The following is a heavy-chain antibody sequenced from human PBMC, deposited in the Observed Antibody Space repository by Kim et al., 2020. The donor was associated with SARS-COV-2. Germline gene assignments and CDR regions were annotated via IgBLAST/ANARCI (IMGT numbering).Heavy chain of an antibody. J-gene: IGHJ6*02. CDR2: ISYDGSNK. D-gene: IGHD3-22*01. CDR1: GFTFSSYA. V-gene: IGHV3-30-3*01. Sequence: GGSLRLSCAASGFTFSSYAMHWVRQAPGKGLEWVAVISYDGSNKYYADSMKGRFTISRDNSKNTLYLQMNSLRAEDTAVYYCARDYYDSSGYYSFSYYYYYGMDVWGQGTMVTVSS. CDR3: ARDYYDSSGYYSFSYYYYYGMDV.